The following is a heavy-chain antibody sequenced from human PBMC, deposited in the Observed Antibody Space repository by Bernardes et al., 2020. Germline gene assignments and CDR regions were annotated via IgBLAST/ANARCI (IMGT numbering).Heavy chain of an antibody. CDR1: GGSISSSSYY. D-gene: IGHD2-2*01. Sequence: SETLSLTCTVSGGSISSSSYYWGWIRQPPGKGLEWIGSSYYRGSTYYNPSLKSRVTISIDTSKNQFSLKLSSVTAADTAVYYCARRSRYCSSTSCYDFDYWGQGTPVTVSS. CDR3: ARRSRYCSSTSCYDFDY. V-gene: IGHV4-39*01. J-gene: IGHJ4*02. CDR2: SYYRGST.